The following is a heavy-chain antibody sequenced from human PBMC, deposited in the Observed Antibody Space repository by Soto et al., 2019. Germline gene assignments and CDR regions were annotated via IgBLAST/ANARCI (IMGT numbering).Heavy chain of an antibody. CDR3: AAVPVNRYYYYYGMDV. CDR2: IVVGSGNT. Sequence: SVKVSCKASGFTFTSSAVQWVRQARGQRLEWIGWIVVGSGNTNYAQKFQERVTITRDMSTSTAYMELSSLRSEDTDVYYCAAVPVNRYYYYYGMDVWGQGTTVTVSS. J-gene: IGHJ6*02. CDR1: GFTFTSSA. V-gene: IGHV1-58*01.